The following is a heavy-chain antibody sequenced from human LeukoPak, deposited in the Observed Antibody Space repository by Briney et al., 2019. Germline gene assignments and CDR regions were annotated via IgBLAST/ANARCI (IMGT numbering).Heavy chain of an antibody. CDR2: ISSDGSYI. CDR3: ARGVRYGEFDY. D-gene: IGHD4-17*01. CDR1: GFTFSTYS. Sequence: GGSLRLSCAVSGFTFSTYSMNWVRQAPGKGLEWVSSISSDGSYIYYADSAKGRFTISRDNAEKSLFLQINSLRAEDTAVYYCARGVRYGEFDYWGQGTLVTVSS. V-gene: IGHV3-21*01. J-gene: IGHJ4*02.